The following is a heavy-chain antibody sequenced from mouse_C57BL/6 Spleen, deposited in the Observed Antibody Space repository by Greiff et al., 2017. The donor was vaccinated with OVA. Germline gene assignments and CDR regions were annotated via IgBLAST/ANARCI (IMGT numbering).Heavy chain of an antibody. CDR1: GYTFTSYW. D-gene: IGHD2-4*01. CDR2: IDPSDSYT. V-gene: IGHV1-69*01. J-gene: IGHJ3*01. Sequence: QVQLKQPGAELVMPGASVKLSCKASGYTFTSYWMHWVKQRPGQGLEWIGEIDPSDSYTNYNQKFKGKSTLTVDKSSSTAYMQLSSLTSEDSAVYYCARSGYDYPWFAYWGQGTLVTVSA. CDR3: ARSGYDYPWFAY.